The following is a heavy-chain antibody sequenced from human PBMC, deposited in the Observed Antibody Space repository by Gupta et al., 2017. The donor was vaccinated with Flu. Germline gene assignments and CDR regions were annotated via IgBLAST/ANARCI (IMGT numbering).Heavy chain of an antibody. CDR1: GGSISSYY. CDR2: IYYSGNT. V-gene: IGHV4-59*08. D-gene: IGHD4-17*01. J-gene: IGHJ4*02. CDR3: ARHAPSTVTTYTFDY. Sequence: QVQLQESGPGLVKPSETLSLTCTVSGGSISSYYWSWIRQPPGKGLEWIGYIYYSGNTNYNPSLKSRVTISVETSKNQFSLKLSSVTAADTAVYYCARHAPSTVTTYTFDYWGQGTLVTVSS.